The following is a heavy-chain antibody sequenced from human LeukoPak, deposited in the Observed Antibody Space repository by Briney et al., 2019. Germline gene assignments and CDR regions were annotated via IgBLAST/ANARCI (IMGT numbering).Heavy chain of an antibody. CDR2: ISAYNGNT. CDR1: GYTFTSYG. CDR3: ARGSPYCSSTSCYVGDY. D-gene: IGHD2-2*01. V-gene: IGHV1-18*04. J-gene: IGHJ4*02. Sequence: ASVKVSCKASGYTFTSYGISWVRQAPGQGLEWMGWISAYNGNTNYAQKLQGRVTVTTDTSTSTAYMELRSLRSDDTAVYYCARGSPYCSSTSCYVGDYWGQGTLVTVSS.